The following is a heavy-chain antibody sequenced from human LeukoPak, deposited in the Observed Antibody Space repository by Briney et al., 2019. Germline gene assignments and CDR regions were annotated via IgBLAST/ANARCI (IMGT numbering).Heavy chain of an antibody. V-gene: IGHV1-8*03. CDR1: GYSFTNYD. D-gene: IGHD3-22*01. CDR2: MNPKSGDT. Sequence: APVKVSCTASGYSFTNYDINWVRQATGQGLERMGWMNPKSGDTGYSQKFQGRVFITRDTSINTAYMELSSLGSDDTAVYYCARKVPNDSSGYYYRGQFDPWGQGTLVTVSS. J-gene: IGHJ5*02. CDR3: ARKVPNDSSGYYYRGQFDP.